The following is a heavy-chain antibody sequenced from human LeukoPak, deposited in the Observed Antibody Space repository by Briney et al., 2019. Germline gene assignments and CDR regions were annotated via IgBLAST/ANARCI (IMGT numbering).Heavy chain of an antibody. CDR1: GGSSSGFY. CDR2: INYSRRT. J-gene: IGHJ4*02. CDR3: ARGPPYIVVVTAIGFFDY. V-gene: IGHV4-34*01. D-gene: IGHD2-21*02. Sequence: SETLSLTCAVYGGSSSGFYWNWIRQSPGKGLEWIGEINYSRRTNYNPSLKSRVTISIDTSKNQFSLKLISVTAADTAVYYCARGPPYIVVVTAIGFFDYWGQGTLVTVSS.